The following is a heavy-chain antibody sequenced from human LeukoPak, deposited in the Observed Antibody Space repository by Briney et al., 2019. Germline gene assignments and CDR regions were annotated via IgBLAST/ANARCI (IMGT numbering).Heavy chain of an antibody. CDR2: IYYSGST. D-gene: IGHD2-15*01. V-gene: IGHV4-59*01. J-gene: IGHJ4*02. Sequence: SETLSLTCTVSGGSISSYYWSWIRQPPGKGLEWIGYIYYSGSTNYNPSLKSRVTISVDTSKNQFSLKLSSVIAADTAVYYCARVYGCSSSSCAASLFDYWGQGTLVTVSS. CDR3: ARVYGCSSSSCAASLFDY. CDR1: GGSISSYY.